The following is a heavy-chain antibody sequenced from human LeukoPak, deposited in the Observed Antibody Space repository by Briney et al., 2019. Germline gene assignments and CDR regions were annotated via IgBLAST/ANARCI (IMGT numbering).Heavy chain of an antibody. D-gene: IGHD6-19*01. CDR1: GFTFSSYA. CDR3: AKDRGVIAVAGHFDY. CDR2: ISGSGGST. V-gene: IGHV3-23*01. Sequence: PGGSLRLSCAASGFTFSSYAMSWARQAPGKGLEWVSAISGSGGSTYYADSVKGRFTISRDNSKNTLYLQMISLRAADTAVYYCAKDRGVIAVAGHFDYWGQGTLVTVSS. J-gene: IGHJ4*02.